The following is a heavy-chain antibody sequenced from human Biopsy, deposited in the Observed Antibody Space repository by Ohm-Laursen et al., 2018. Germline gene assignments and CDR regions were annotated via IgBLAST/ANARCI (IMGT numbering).Heavy chain of an antibody. CDR2: IYHSGST. Sequence: SETLSLTCAVSGYSISSGYYWGWIRQPPGKGLEGIGSIYHSGSTYYNPSLKSRVTISVDTSKNQFSLKLSSVTAADTAGYYCARGRRTSGWPYFDNWGQGALVIVSP. V-gene: IGHV4-38-2*01. CDR3: ARGRRTSGWPYFDN. CDR1: GYSISSGYY. D-gene: IGHD6-19*01. J-gene: IGHJ4*02.